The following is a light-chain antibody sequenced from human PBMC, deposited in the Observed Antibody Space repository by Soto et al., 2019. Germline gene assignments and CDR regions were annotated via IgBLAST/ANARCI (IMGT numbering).Light chain of an antibody. CDR2: DVS. V-gene: IGLV2-14*01. J-gene: IGLJ2*01. CDR3: SSYTSSSTLVV. Sequence: QSALTQPASGSGSPGQSSTISCTGTSSDVGGYNYVSWYQQHPGKAPKLMIYDVSNRPSGVSNRFSGSKSGNTASLTISGLQAEDEADYYCSSYTSSSTLVVFGGGTKVTVL. CDR1: SSDVGGYNY.